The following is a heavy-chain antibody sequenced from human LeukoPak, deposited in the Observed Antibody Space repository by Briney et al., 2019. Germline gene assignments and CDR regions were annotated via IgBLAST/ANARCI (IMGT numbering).Heavy chain of an antibody. CDR2: INSDGSST. V-gene: IGHV3-74*01. CDR3: ARGGVLLWFGELFDQYYFDY. D-gene: IGHD3-10*01. J-gene: IGHJ4*02. Sequence: GGSLRLSCAASGFTFSSYWMHWVRQAPGKGLVWVSRINSDGSSTSYADSVKGRFTISRDNAKNTLYLQMNSLRAEDTAVYYCARGGVLLWFGELFDQYYFDYWGQGTLVTVSS. CDR1: GFTFSSYW.